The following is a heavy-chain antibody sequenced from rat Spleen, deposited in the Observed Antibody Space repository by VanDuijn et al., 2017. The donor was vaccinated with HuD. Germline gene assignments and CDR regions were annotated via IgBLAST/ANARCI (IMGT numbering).Heavy chain of an antibody. D-gene: IGHD4-3*01. Sequence: EVQLVESDGGLVQPGRSLKLSCAASGFTFSDYYMAWVRQAPTKGLEWVATISYDDSRTYYRDSVKGRFTISRDNAKSTLYLQMDSLRSEDTATYYCARQDTSGYSNWFAYWGQGTLVTVSS. CDR2: ISYDDSRT. V-gene: IGHV5-29*01. J-gene: IGHJ3*01. CDR1: GFTFSDYY. CDR3: ARQDTSGYSNWFAY.